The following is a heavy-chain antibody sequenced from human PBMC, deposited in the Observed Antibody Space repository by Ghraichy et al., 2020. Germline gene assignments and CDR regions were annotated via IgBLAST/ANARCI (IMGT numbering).Heavy chain of an antibody. J-gene: IGHJ4*02. V-gene: IGHV3-21*01. D-gene: IGHD2-2*01. CDR2: ISSISEYI. CDR3: AREDCDSISCFAKFPDY. Sequence: GSLRLSCAASGFNFSIYSMIWVRQAPGKGLEWVSSISSISEYIYYADSVKGRFTISRDNAKNSLYLQMNSLRAEDTAVYYCAREDCDSISCFAKFPDYWGQGTLVTVSS. CDR1: GFNFSIYS.